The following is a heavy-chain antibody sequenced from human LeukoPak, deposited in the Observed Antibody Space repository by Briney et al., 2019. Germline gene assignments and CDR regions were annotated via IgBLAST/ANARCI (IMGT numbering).Heavy chain of an antibody. CDR3: AKDLRGNYYDSSGYYLL. CDR1: GFTFDDYA. J-gene: IGHJ4*02. D-gene: IGHD3-22*01. Sequence: GGSLRLSCAASGFTFDDYAMHWVRQAPGKGLQWVSGISWNSGSIGYADSVKGRFTISRDNAKNSLYLQMNSLRAEDTALYYCAKDLRGNYYDSSGYYLLWGQGTLVTVSS. V-gene: IGHV3-9*01. CDR2: ISWNSGSI.